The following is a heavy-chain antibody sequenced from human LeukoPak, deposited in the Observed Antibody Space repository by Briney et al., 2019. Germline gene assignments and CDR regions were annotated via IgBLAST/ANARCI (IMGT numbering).Heavy chain of an antibody. CDR1: GFTVSSNY. Sequence: GGSLRLSCAASGFTVSSNYMSWVRQAPGKGLEWVSVIYSGCSTYYADSVKGRFTISRDNSNNTLYLQMNSLRAEDTALYYCAKAKITLIVVANPNSGALDIWGQGTMVTVSS. J-gene: IGHJ3*02. V-gene: IGHV3-53*01. CDR2: IYSGCST. D-gene: IGHD3-22*01. CDR3: AKAKITLIVVANPNSGALDI.